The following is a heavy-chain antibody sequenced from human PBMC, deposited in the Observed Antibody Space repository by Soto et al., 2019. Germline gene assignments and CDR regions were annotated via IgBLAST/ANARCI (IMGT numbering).Heavy chain of an antibody. CDR1: AGSTRTYQ. D-gene: IGHD2-2*01. V-gene: IGHV4-59*01. Sequence: PPQTFPLPCSVSAGSTRTYQWSGSRQPPGKGLEWIGYIYYSGSTNYNPSLKSRVTISVDTSKNQFSLKLSSVTAADTAVYYCARLVPAAMVGDVWGQGTTVTLSS. CDR3: ARLVPAAMVGDV. J-gene: IGHJ6*02. CDR2: IYYSGST.